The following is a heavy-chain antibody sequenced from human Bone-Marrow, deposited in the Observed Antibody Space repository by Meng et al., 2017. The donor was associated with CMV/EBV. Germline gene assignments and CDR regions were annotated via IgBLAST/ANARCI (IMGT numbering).Heavy chain of an antibody. CDR1: GFIFSSYE. V-gene: IGHV3-48*03. CDR2: ISDSGNTI. CDR3: ARDPRFFQL. D-gene: IGHD2-2*01. J-gene: IGHJ3*01. Sequence: LSLSCAASGFIFSSYEMNWVRQAPGKGPEWVAHISDSGNTIYYADSVKGRFTISRDNANNSLYLHMNSLRAEDTAIYYCARDPRFFQLWGQGTMVTVSS.